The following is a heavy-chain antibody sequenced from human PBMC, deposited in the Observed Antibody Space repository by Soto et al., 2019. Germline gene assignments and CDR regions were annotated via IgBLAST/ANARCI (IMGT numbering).Heavy chain of an antibody. V-gene: IGHV3-23*01. CDR3: AKDGGSNRYYYMDV. CDR2: ISSSGGRT. J-gene: IGHJ6*03. Sequence: EVQLLESGGGLVQPGGSLRLSCAASGFTFSSHTMSWVRQAPGKGLEWVSAISSSGGRTNYADSVEGRFTISRDNSKNTVYLQMNSLRAEDTAIYYCAKDGGSNRYYYMDVWGKGTTVTVSS. D-gene: IGHD3-3*01. CDR1: GFTFSSHT.